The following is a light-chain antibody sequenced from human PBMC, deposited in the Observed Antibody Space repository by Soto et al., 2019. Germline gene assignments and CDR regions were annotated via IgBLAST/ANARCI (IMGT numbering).Light chain of an antibody. J-gene: IGKJ4*01. CDR1: QRISSY. CDR2: GAS. CDR3: QQSYGIPFT. Sequence: DIQMTQSPSSLSASVGDRVTITCRASQRISSYLNWYQQKPGKAPKLLNYGASSLQSGILPRFSGSGSGTDFIFTISSLQPEDFATYYCQQSYGIPFTFCGGTKVEIK. V-gene: IGKV1-39*01.